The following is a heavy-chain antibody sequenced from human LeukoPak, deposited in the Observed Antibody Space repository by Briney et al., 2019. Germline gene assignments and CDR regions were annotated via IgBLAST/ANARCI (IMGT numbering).Heavy chain of an antibody. CDR1: GFTFSSYS. D-gene: IGHD1-26*01. CDR3: ARAPSGSYSRFDP. V-gene: IGHV3-48*01. J-gene: IGHJ5*02. Sequence: PGGSLRLSCAASGFTFSSYSMNWVRQAPGKGLEWVSYISSSGSAVDYADSVKGRFTISRDNAKNSLYLQMNSLRAEDTAVCYCARAPSGSYSRFDPWGQGTLVTVSS. CDR2: ISSSGSAV.